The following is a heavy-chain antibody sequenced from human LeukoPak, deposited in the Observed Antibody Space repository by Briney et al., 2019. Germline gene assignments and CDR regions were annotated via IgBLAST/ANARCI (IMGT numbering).Heavy chain of an antibody. CDR2: VSGSGGST. CDR3: AKARGIVFYYHYGMDV. V-gene: IGHV3-23*01. Sequence: GGSLRLSCEVSGFTFSDYAMSWVRQAPGEGLEWVSAVSGSGGSTYYVDSMKGRFTISRDNSKNTTYLQMNSLRAEDTAVYYCAKARGIVFYYHYGMDVWGQGTTVTVSS. D-gene: IGHD3-16*01. CDR1: GFTFSDYA. J-gene: IGHJ6*02.